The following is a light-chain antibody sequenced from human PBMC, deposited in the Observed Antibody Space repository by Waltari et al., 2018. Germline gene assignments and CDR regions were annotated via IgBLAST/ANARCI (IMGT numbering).Light chain of an antibody. CDR1: SMYVGGYTY. J-gene: IGLJ2*01. V-gene: IGLV2-11*01. CDR3: CSYAGSHTSV. Sequence: QSALTQPRSLSGSPGPQVPISSTGTSMYVGGYTYYYWYQQHPGKAPKLIIYDVTNRPSGVPDRFSGSKSGNTASLTISGLQADDEADYYCCSYAGSHTSVFGGGTKVTVL. CDR2: DVT.